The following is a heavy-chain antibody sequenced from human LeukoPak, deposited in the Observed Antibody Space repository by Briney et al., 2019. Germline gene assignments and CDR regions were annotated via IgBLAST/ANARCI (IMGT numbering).Heavy chain of an antibody. CDR2: IWYDGSNK. CDR1: GFTFRSYG. V-gene: IGHV3-33*01. J-gene: IGHJ5*02. Sequence: GGSLRLSCAASGFTFRSYGMQWVRQAPGKGLEGVAVIWYDGSNKYYADSVKGRFTISRDNSKNTLYLQMNSLRAEDTAVYYCARHSRDSSGYRFDPWGQGTLVTVSS. D-gene: IGHD3-22*01. CDR3: ARHSRDSSGYRFDP.